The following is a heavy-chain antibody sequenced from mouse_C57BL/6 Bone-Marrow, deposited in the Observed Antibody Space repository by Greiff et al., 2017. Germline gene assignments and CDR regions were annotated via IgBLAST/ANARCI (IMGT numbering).Heavy chain of an antibody. V-gene: IGHV1-50*01. CDR1: GYTFTSYW. CDR2: IDPSDSYT. D-gene: IGHD1-1*01. CDR3: ARYPNTTVVATYPGG. J-gene: IGHJ2*01. Sequence: QVQLQQPGAELVKPGASVKLSCKASGYTFTSYWMQWVKQRPGQGLEWIGEIDPSDSYTNYNQKFKGKATLTVDTSSSTAYLQLSSLTSEDSAVYYCARYPNTTVVATYPGGWGHRATLTVDS.